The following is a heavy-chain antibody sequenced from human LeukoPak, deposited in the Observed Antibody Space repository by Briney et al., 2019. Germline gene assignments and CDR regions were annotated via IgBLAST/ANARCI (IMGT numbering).Heavy chain of an antibody. CDR1: GFTFSSYS. J-gene: IGHJ6*03. V-gene: IGHV3-21*01. CDR3: AKSDSSGWYPIGYYYYYMDV. Sequence: GGSLRLSCAASGFTFSSYSMNWVRQAPGKGLEWVSSISSSSSYIYYADSVKGRFTISRDNAKNSLYLQMNSLRAEDTAVYYCAKSDSSGWYPIGYYYYYMDVWGKGTTVTVSS. D-gene: IGHD6-19*01. CDR2: ISSSSSYI.